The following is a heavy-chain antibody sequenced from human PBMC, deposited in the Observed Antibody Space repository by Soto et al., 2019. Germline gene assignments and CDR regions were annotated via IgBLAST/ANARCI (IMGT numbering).Heavy chain of an antibody. CDR1: GFTFSSYA. CDR2: ISYDGSNK. V-gene: IGHV3-30-3*01. D-gene: IGHD3-22*01. Sequence: GGSLRLSCAASGFTFSSYAMHWVRQAPGKGLEWVAVISYDGSNKYYADSVKGRFTISRDNSKNTLYLQMNSLRAEDTAVYYCARDRGRMTYYYDSSGYHAFDIWGQGTMVTVSS. J-gene: IGHJ3*02. CDR3: ARDRGRMTYYYDSSGYHAFDI.